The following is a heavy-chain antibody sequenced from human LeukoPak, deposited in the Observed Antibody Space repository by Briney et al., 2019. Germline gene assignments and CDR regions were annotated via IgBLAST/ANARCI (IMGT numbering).Heavy chain of an antibody. J-gene: IGHJ4*02. Sequence: SETLSLTCAVYGGSFSGYYWSWIRQPPGKGLEWIGEINHSGSTNYNPSLKSRVTISVDTSKNQFSLKLSSVTAADTAVYYCARDWYYGSGSYNYWGQGTLVTVSS. CDR3: ARDWYYGSGSYNY. D-gene: IGHD3-10*01. CDR1: GGSFSGYY. V-gene: IGHV4-34*01. CDR2: INHSGST.